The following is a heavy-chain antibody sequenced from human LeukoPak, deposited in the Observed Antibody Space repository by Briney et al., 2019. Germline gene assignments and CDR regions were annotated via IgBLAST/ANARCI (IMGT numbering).Heavy chain of an antibody. J-gene: IGHJ5*02. CDR2: VSGSGGST. CDR3: AKGAWDCSSTSCYFNWFDP. CDR1: GFTFSSYA. D-gene: IGHD2-2*01. V-gene: IGHV3-23*01. Sequence: GGSLRLSCAASGFTFSSYAMSWVRQAPGKGLEWVSAVSGSGGSTYYADSVKGRFTISRDNSKNTLYLQMDNLRAEDTAVYYCAKGAWDCSSTSCYFNWFDPWGQGTLVTVSS.